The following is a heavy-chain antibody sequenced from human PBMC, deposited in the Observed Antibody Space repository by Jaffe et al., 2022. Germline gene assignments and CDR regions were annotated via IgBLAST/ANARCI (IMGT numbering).Heavy chain of an antibody. J-gene: IGHJ5*02. V-gene: IGHV1-8*01. CDR1: GYTFTSYD. CDR2: MNPNSGNT. CDR3: ARRMRRGSGTTKNSNWFDP. D-gene: IGHD3-10*01. Sequence: QVQLVQSGAEVKKPGASVKVSCKASGYTFTSYDINWVRQATGQGLEWMGWMNPNSGNTGYAQKFQGRVTMTRNTSISTAYMELSSLRSEDTAVYYCARRMRRGSGTTKNSNWFDPWGQGTLVTVSS.